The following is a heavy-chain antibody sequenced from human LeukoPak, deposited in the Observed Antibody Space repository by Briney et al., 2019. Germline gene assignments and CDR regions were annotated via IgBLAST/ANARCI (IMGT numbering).Heavy chain of an antibody. D-gene: IGHD1-26*01. CDR3: ARGRVGATGGY. CDR2: INTDGSST. Sequence: GGSLRLSCAASGFTFSSYWMHWVRQAPGKGLVWVSRINTDGSSTSYADSVKGRFTISRDNAKNTLYLQMNSLRAEDTAVYYCARGRVGATGGYWGQGTLVTVSS. CDR1: GFTFSSYW. J-gene: IGHJ4*02. V-gene: IGHV3-74*01.